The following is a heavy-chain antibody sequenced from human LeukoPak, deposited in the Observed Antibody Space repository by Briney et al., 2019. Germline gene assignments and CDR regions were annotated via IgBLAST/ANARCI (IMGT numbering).Heavy chain of an antibody. CDR3: ARGPALYGWHDVGGIYYMDV. Sequence: GGSLRLSCAASGFTFSSYSMNWVRQAPGKGLEWVSSISSSSSYIYYADSVKGRFTISRDNAKNSLYLQMNSLRAEDTAVYYCARGPALYGWHDVGGIYYMDVWGKGTTVTISS. V-gene: IGHV3-21*01. CDR1: GFTFSSYS. D-gene: IGHD1-1*01. CDR2: ISSSSSYI. J-gene: IGHJ6*03.